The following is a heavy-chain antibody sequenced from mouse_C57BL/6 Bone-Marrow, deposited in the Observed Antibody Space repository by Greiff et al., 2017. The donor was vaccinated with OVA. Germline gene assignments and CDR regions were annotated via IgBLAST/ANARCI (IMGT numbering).Heavy chain of an antibody. CDR3: ASWGLPTLDY. Sequence: VQVVESGAELARPGASVKLSCKASGYTFTSYGISWVKQRTGQGLEWIGEIYPRSGNTYYNEKFKGKATLTADKSSSTAYMELRSLTSEDSAVYFCASWGLPTLDYWGQGTTLTVSS. J-gene: IGHJ2*01. CDR1: GYTFTSYG. CDR2: IYPRSGNT. D-gene: IGHD2-2*01. V-gene: IGHV1-81*01.